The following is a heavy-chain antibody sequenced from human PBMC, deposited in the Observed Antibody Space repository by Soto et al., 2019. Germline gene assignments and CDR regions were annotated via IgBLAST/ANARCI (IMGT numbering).Heavy chain of an antibody. J-gene: IGHJ4*02. CDR3: ARHLKDGYCISTSCPYYFDY. V-gene: IGHV4-39*01. Sequence: PSETLSLTCTVSGGSISSSSYYWGWIRQPPGKGLDWIGSIYYSGSTYYNPSLKSRVTISVDTSKNQFSLKLSSVTAADTAVYYCARHLKDGYCISTSCPYYFDYWGQGTLVTVSS. CDR1: GGSISSSSYY. D-gene: IGHD2-2*03. CDR2: IYYSGST.